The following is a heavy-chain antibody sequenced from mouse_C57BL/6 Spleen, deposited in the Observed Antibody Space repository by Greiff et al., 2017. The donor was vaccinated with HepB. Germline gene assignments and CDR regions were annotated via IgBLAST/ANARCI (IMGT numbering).Heavy chain of an antibody. V-gene: IGHV1-4*01. CDR3: ARNYYGSSYHVPFDY. CDR2: INPSSGYT. Sequence: VKLQESGAELARPGASVKMSCKASGYTFTSYTMHWVKQRPGQGLEWIGYINPSSGYTKYNQKFKDKATLTADKSSSTAYMQLSSLTSEDSAVYYCARNYYGSSYHVPFDYWGQGTTLTVSS. CDR1: GYTFTSYT. D-gene: IGHD1-1*01. J-gene: IGHJ2*01.